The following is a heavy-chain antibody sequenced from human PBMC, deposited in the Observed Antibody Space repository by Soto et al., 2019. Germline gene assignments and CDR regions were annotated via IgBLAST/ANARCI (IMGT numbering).Heavy chain of an antibody. V-gene: IGHV1-2*02. CDR2: INPNSGGT. D-gene: IGHD4-17*01. J-gene: IGHJ4*02. CDR1: GYTFTGYY. Sequence: QVQLVQSGAEVKKPGASVKVSCKASGYTFTGYYMHWVRQAPGQGLEWMGWINPNSGGTNYAQKFQGKVTMTRDTSISTAYMELSRLRSDDTAVYYCARIKARPMVTTYLAYWGQGTLVTVSS. CDR3: ARIKARPMVTTYLAY.